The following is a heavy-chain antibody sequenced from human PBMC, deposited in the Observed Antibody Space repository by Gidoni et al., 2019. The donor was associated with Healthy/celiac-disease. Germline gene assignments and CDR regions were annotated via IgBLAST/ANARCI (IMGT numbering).Heavy chain of an antibody. V-gene: IGHV1-3*01. J-gene: IGHJ3*02. CDR3: ARGGRRDGYKSDSFDI. D-gene: IGHD5-12*01. CDR1: GDTFTRLA. CDR2: INAGNGNT. Sequence: QVQLVQSGPEVKKHGAPVKGSGKASGDTFTRLAVHWRRPAPGQRLEWMGWINAGNGNTKSSQRFQGRVTITRDAPASTAYMELSSLRSEDTALYYCARGGRRDGYKSDSFDIWGQGTMVTVSS.